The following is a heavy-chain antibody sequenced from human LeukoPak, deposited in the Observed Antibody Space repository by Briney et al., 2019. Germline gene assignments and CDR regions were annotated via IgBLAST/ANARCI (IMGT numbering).Heavy chain of an antibody. CDR1: GGSISNYY. D-gene: IGHD3-22*01. CDR3: ARQGFRFGSSGYPFDY. J-gene: IGHJ4*02. Sequence: SETLSLTCTVSGGSISNYYWSWIRQPPGKGLEWIGYIYYSGTTYYNPSLKSRVTISVDTSKNQFSLKLSSVTAADTAVYYCARQGFRFGSSGYPFDYWGQGTLVTVSS. CDR2: IYYSGTT. V-gene: IGHV4-59*08.